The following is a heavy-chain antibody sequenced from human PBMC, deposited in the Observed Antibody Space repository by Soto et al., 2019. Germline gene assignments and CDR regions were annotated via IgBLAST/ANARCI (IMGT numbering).Heavy chain of an antibody. CDR3: ARVRTGYFDY. CDR2: IYYNGNT. V-gene: IGHV4-59*11. D-gene: IGHD3-9*01. CDR1: GGSISDHS. J-gene: IGHJ4*02. Sequence: DTLSLTCTHSGGSISDHSCILVRQPPGKGLEWIGYIYYNGNTNYNPSLESRVTISVDRSRNQCSLKLTSLTAADTAVYYCARVRTGYFDYWGLGALVTVSS.